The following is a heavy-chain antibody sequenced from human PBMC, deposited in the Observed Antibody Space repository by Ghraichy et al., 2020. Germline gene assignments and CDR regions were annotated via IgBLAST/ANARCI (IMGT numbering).Heavy chain of an antibody. J-gene: IGHJ5*02. D-gene: IGHD6-6*01. V-gene: IGHV4-59*01. CDR3: ARGGGLYSSSSRWFDP. Sequence: SQTLSLTCTVSGGSFSSYYWSWIRQPPGKGLEWIGYIYYSGSTNYNPSLKSRVTISVDTSKNQFSLKLSSVTAADTAVYYCARGGGLYSSSSRWFDPWGQGTLVTVSS. CDR2: IYYSGST. CDR1: GGSFSSYY.